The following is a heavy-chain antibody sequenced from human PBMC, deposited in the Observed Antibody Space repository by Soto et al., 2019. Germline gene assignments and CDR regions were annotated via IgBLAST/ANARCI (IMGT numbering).Heavy chain of an antibody. V-gene: IGHV1-69*13. D-gene: IGHD2-2*02. CDR3: ATRVVVVQAAINYYYYGMDV. J-gene: IGHJ6*02. Sequence: GASVKVSCKASGGTFSSYAFSWVRQAPGQGLEWMGGIIPMFSKADSAQKFQDRVTINADESTSTAYMELNSLRSEDTAVYYCATRVVVVQAAINYYYYGMDVWGQGTTVTVYS. CDR1: GGTFSSYA. CDR2: IIPMFSKA.